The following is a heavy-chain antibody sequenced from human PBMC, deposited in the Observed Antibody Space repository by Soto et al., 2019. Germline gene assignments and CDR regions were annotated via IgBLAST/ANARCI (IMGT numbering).Heavy chain of an antibody. CDR3: ARAIAAAAPFDY. V-gene: IGHV4-59*01. D-gene: IGHD6-13*01. J-gene: IGHJ4*02. CDR2: IYYSGST. CDR1: GGSISSYY. Sequence: SETLSLTCTVSGGSISSYYWSWIRQPPGKGLEWIGYIYYSGSTNYNPSLKSRVTISVDTSKNQFSLKLSSVTAADTAVYHCARAIAAAAPFDYWGQGTLVTVSS.